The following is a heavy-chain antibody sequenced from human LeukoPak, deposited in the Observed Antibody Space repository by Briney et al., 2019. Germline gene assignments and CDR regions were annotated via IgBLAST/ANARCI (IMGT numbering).Heavy chain of an antibody. CDR2: INSDGSST. V-gene: IGHV3-74*01. CDR1: GFTFSSYA. Sequence: GGSLRLSCAASGFTFSSYAMSWVRQAPGKGLEWVSRINSDGSSTSYADSVKGRFTISRDNSKNSLYLQMNSLRAEDTAVYYCASDDYDFWSGYRAIDYWGQGTLVTVSS. CDR3: ASDDYDFWSGYRAIDY. J-gene: IGHJ4*02. D-gene: IGHD3-3*01.